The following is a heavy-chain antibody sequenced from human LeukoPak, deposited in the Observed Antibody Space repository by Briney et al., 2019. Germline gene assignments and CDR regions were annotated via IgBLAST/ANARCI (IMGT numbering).Heavy chain of an antibody. Sequence: KSSETLSLTCTVSGVSISNYYWSWIRQPPGKGLEWIGYIDDSGSTNYNPSLKSRVTISVDTSKNQFSLKLRSVTAADTAVYYCARAGYYDSSGYYHFDYWGQGTLVTVSS. J-gene: IGHJ4*02. V-gene: IGHV4-59*01. CDR3: ARAGYYDSSGYYHFDY. D-gene: IGHD3-22*01. CDR1: GVSISNYY. CDR2: IDDSGST.